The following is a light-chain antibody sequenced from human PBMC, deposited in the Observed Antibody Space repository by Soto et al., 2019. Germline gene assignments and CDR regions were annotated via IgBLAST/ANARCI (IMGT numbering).Light chain of an antibody. Sequence: DVQMTQSPSSLSASVGDRVTITCRASRDISSSLAWYQQKPGKVPKLLIYAASTLHAGVQSRFSGSGSGTFSTLTINSLQPLDVATHYCQIYNIAPNTFGRGTSLEIK. V-gene: IGKV1-27*01. CDR1: RDISSS. CDR3: QIYNIAPNT. CDR2: AAS. J-gene: IGKJ2*01.